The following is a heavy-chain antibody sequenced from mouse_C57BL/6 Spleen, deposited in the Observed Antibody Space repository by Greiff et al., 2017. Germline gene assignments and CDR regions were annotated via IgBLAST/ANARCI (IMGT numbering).Heavy chain of an antibody. CDR2: ISDGGSYT. CDR1: GFTFSSYA. J-gene: IGHJ2*01. CDR3: ARGANSDY. V-gene: IGHV5-4*01. D-gene: IGHD1-1*01. Sequence: EVQGVESGGGLVKPGGSLKLSCAASGFTFSSYAMSWVRQTPEKRLEWVATISDGGSYTYYPDNVKGRFTISKDNAKNNLYLQMSHLKSEDTAMYYCARGANSDYWGQGTTLTVSS.